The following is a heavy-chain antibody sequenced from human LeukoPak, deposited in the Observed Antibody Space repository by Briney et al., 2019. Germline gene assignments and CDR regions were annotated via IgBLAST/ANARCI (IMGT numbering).Heavy chain of an antibody. J-gene: IGHJ5*02. V-gene: IGHV3-74*01. CDR1: GFTFSNYW. D-gene: IGHD2-2*01. Sequence: PGGSLRLSCAASGFTFSNYWMHWVRQAPGKGLVWVSRLNADGNSITYADSVRGRFTISRDNAKNTVHLQMNSLTAEDTAVHYCVRAYHPGGWFDPWGQGTLVTVSS. CDR3: VRAYHPGGWFDP. CDR2: LNADGNSI.